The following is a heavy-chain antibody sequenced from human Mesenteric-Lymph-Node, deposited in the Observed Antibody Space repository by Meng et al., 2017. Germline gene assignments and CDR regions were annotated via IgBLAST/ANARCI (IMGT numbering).Heavy chain of an antibody. D-gene: IGHD2-2*01. CDR2: ISGRGDST. CDR1: GFTFSSYA. CDR3: AKGVIPALMRAGFDF. V-gene: IGHV3-23*01. Sequence: GESLKISCVVSGFTFSSYAMSWVRQAPGKGLEWVATISGRGDSTYYADSVKGRFTISRDNSKNTLFLQMNSLRAEDTAVHYCAKGVIPALMRAGFDFWGQGTLVTVSS. J-gene: IGHJ4*02.